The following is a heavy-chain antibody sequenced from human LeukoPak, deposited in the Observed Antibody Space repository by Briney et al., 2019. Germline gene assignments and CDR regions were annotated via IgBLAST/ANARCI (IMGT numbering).Heavy chain of an antibody. V-gene: IGHV3-7*03. CDR3: ARRLTPCYYDSSGYRYYFDY. D-gene: IGHD3-22*01. CDR2: IKQDGSEK. CDR1: GFTFSSYW. Sequence: GGSLRLSCAASGFTFSSYWMSWVRQAPGKGLEWVANIKQDGSEKYYVDSVKGRFTISRDNAKNSLYLQMNSLRAEDTAVYYCARRLTPCYYDSSGYRYYFDYWGQGTLVTVSS. J-gene: IGHJ4*02.